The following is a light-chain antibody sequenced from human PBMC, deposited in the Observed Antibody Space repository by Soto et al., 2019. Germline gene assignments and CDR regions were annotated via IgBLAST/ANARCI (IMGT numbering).Light chain of an antibody. J-gene: IGKJ1*01. V-gene: IGKV1-39*01. Sequence: DIQMTQSPSSLSASVGDXVTITCRASQSISTYLNWYQQKAGLAPKLLIYAASSLQSGVPSRFSGSGSGTDFTLTISSLQPEDFATYYCQQTYSTPPTFGQGTKVDIK. CDR3: QQTYSTPPT. CDR2: AAS. CDR1: QSISTY.